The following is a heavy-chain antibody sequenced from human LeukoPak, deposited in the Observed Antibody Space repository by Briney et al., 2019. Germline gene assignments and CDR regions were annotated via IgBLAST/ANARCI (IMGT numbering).Heavy chain of an antibody. CDR1: GFTFDDYG. D-gene: IGHD5-18*01. J-gene: IGHJ4*02. Sequence: GGSLRLSCAASGFTFDDYGMSWVRQAPGKGLEWVSGINWNGGSTGYADSVKGRFTISRDSAKNSLYLQMNSLRVEDTALYYCARTSKYSYGCSDYWGQGTLVTVSS. V-gene: IGHV3-20*04. CDR2: INWNGGST. CDR3: ARTSKYSYGCSDY.